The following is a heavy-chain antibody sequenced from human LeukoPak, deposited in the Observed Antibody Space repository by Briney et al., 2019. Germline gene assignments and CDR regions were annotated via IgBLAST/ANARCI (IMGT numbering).Heavy chain of an antibody. CDR2: TSGSGGST. V-gene: IGHV3-23*01. J-gene: IGHJ4*02. D-gene: IGHD2-2*01. Sequence: GGSLRLSCAASGFTFSSYVMSWVRQAPGKGLEWVSATSGSGGSTYYADSVKGRFTVSRDNSKNTLSMQMNSLRAEDTAVYYCAKAYCTRTTCLSPDYWDQGTLVTVSS. CDR3: AKAYCTRTTCLSPDY. CDR1: GFTFSSYV.